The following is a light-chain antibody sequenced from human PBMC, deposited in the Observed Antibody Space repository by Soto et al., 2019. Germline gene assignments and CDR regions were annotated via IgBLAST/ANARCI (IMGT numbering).Light chain of an antibody. Sequence: QSALTQPASVSGSPGQSITISCTGSSSDVGPYNLVSWYQHHPGKAPKLMISEVVKRPSGVSNRFSGSKSGNTASLTISGLHPEDEADYYCCSYAGSSMFVFGGGTKLTVL. CDR1: SSDVGPYNL. CDR3: CSYAGSSMFV. V-gene: IGLV2-23*02. J-gene: IGLJ2*01. CDR2: EVV.